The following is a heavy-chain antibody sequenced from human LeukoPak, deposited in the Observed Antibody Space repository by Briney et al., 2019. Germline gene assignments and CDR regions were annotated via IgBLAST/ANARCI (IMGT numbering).Heavy chain of an antibody. D-gene: IGHD6-13*01. V-gene: IGHV2-70*11. CDR3: ARIWNWQQLAYFDY. CDR2: IDWDDDK. J-gene: IGHJ4*02. Sequence: SGPALVKPTQTLTLTCTFSGFSLSTSGMCVSWIRQPPGKALEWLARIDWDDDKCYSTSLKTRLTISKDTSKNQVVLTMTNMDPVDTATYYCARIWNWQQLAYFDYWGQGTLVTVSS. CDR1: GFSLSTSGMC.